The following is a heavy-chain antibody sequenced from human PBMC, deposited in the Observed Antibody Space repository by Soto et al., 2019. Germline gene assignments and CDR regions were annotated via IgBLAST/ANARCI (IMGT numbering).Heavy chain of an antibody. Sequence: ASVKVSCKASGGTFSSYAISWVRQAPGQGLEWMGGIIPIFGTANYAQKFQGRVTITADESTSTAYMELSSLRSEDTAVYYCARSATVTHWFDPWGQGILVTVSS. V-gene: IGHV1-69*13. CDR3: ARSATVTHWFDP. CDR1: GGTFSSYA. D-gene: IGHD4-17*01. CDR2: IIPIFGTA. J-gene: IGHJ5*02.